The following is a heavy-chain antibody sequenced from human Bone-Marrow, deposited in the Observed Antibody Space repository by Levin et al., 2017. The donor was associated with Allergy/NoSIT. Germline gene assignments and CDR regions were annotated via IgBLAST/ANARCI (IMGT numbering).Heavy chain of an antibody. CDR2: ISYIGST. CDR1: GGFMVNYY. V-gene: IGHV4-59*08. J-gene: IGHJ4*02. CDR3: ARRHGTATYGRDNYFDY. Sequence: SQTLSLTCTVSGGFMVNYYWSWIRQPPGQGLEWIGYISYIGSTDYSPSLKSRVTVSLDMSKNQFSLSLSSVTAADTAVYYCARRHGTATYGRDNYFDYWGQGILVTVSS. D-gene: IGHD2-8*01.